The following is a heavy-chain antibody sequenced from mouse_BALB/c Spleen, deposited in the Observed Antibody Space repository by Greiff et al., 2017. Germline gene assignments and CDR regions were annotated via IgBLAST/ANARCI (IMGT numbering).Heavy chain of an antibody. D-gene: IGHD1-2*01. J-gene: IGHJ2*01. V-gene: IGHV1-15*01. Sequence: VQRVESGAELVRPGASVTLSCKASGYTFTDYEMHWVKQTPVHGLEWIGAIDPETGGTAYNQKFKGKATLTADKSSSTAYMELRSLTSEDSAVYYCTRYYGYDFDYWGQGTTLTVSS. CDR1: GYTFTDYE. CDR3: TRYYGYDFDY. CDR2: IDPETGGT.